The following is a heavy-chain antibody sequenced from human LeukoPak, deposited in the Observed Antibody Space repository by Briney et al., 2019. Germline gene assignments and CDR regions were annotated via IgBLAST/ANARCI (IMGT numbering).Heavy chain of an antibody. D-gene: IGHD2-21*02. CDR3: ARFRTWGDKAFDY. Sequence: GGSLRLSCAASGFTVSSNYMSWVRQAPGKGLEWVSYIGTTSGAIYYADSVKGRFTIPRDSAKNSLYLQMNSLRAEDTAVYYCARFRTWGDKAFDYWGQGTLVTVSS. V-gene: IGHV3-48*01. J-gene: IGHJ4*02. CDR2: IGTTSGAI. CDR1: GFTVSSNY.